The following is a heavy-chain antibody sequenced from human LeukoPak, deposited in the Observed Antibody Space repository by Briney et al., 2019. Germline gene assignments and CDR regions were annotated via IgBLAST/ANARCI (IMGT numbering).Heavy chain of an antibody. V-gene: IGHV3-23*01. Sequence: PGGSLRLSCAASGFTFSSYAMSWVRQAPGKGLEWVSVVSGSGGSTYYADSVKGRFTISRDNSKNTLYLQLNSLRAEDTAVYFCASSSWSSEYFHYWGQGTLVTVSS. CDR2: VSGSGGST. J-gene: IGHJ1*01. CDR1: GFTFSSYA. CDR3: ASSSWSSEYFHY. D-gene: IGHD6-13*01.